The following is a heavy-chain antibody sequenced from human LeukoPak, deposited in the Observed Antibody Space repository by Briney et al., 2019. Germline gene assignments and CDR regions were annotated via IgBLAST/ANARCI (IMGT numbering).Heavy chain of an antibody. CDR2: IVVGSGNT. CDR3: AAVPDYYDFWSGYYSFDY. D-gene: IGHD3-3*01. J-gene: IGHJ4*02. V-gene: IGHV1-58*01. Sequence: ASVKVSCKASGFTFTSSAVQWVRQARGQRLEWIGWIVVGSGNTNYAQKFQERVTITRDMSTSTAYMELSSLRSEDTAVYYCAAVPDYYDFWSGYYSFDYWGQGTLVTVSS. CDR1: GFTFTSSA.